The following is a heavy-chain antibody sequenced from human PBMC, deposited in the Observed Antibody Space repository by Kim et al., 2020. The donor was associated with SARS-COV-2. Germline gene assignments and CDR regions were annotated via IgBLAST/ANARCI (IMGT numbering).Heavy chain of an antibody. D-gene: IGHD1-26*01. V-gene: IGHV1-18*01. Sequence: ASVKVSCKASGYTFTSYGISWVRQAPGQGLEWMGWISAYNGNTNYAQKLQGRVTMTTDTSTSTAYMELRSLRSDDTAVYYCARETYLVGAPEEFDYWGQGTLVTVSS. J-gene: IGHJ4*02. CDR1: GYTFTSYG. CDR2: ISAYNGNT. CDR3: ARETYLVGAPEEFDY.